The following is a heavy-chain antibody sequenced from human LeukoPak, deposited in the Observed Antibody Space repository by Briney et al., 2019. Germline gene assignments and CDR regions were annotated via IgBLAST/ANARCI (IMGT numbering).Heavy chain of an antibody. J-gene: IGHJ4*02. V-gene: IGHV4-39*02. CDR2: IYYSGST. CDR3: ARDFRFLDDY. CDR1: GGSISSSSYY. Sequence: PSETLSLTCTVSGGSISSSSYYWGWIRQPPGKGLEWIGSIYYSGSTYYNPSLKSRVTISVDTSKNQCSLKLSSVTAADTAMYYCARDFRFLDDYWGQGTLVTVSS. D-gene: IGHD3-3*01.